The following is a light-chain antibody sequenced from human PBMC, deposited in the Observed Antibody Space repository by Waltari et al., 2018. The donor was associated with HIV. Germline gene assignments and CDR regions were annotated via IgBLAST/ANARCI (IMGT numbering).Light chain of an antibody. J-gene: IGLJ3*02. CDR2: KDK. CDR1: ELQSHF. Sequence: YKLTQPPPVSVSPGQTAKIIFSGEELQSHFAHWYQQRPGQAPVLVIYKDKERPSGIPERFSGSSSGTTATLTISGVLEEDEADYYCQSADSSDTLGVFGGGTKLTVL. CDR3: QSADSSDTLGV. V-gene: IGLV3-25*03.